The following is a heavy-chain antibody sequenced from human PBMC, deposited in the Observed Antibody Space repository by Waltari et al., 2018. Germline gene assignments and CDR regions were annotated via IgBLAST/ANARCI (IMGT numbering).Heavy chain of an antibody. V-gene: IGHV1-2*02. D-gene: IGHD3-10*01. CDR2: INPNSGGT. Sequence: QVQLVQSGAEVKKPGASVKVSCKASGYTFTGYYMHWVRQAPGQGLEWMGWINPNSGGTNYAQKFQGRVTMTRDTSISTAYMELSRLRSDDTAVYYCAREDGAMVRGGALDYWGQGTLVTVSS. J-gene: IGHJ4*02. CDR3: AREDGAMVRGGALDY. CDR1: GYTFTGYY.